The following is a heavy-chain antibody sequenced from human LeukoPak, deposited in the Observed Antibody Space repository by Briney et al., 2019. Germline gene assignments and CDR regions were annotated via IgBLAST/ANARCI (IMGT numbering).Heavy chain of an antibody. CDR3: AREGAIYYDILTGYFGGQPLDY. J-gene: IGHJ4*02. V-gene: IGHV3-11*04. D-gene: IGHD3-9*01. CDR1: GFTFSDYY. Sequence: PGGSLRLSCAASGFTFSDYYMSWIRQAPGKGLEWVSYISSSSSTIYYADSVKGRFTISRDNAKNSLYLQMNSLRAEDTAVYYCAREGAIYYDILTGYFGGQPLDYWGQGTLVTVSS. CDR2: ISSSSSTI.